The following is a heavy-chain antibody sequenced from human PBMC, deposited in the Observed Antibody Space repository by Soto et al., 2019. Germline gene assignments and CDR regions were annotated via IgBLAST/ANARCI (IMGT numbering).Heavy chain of an antibody. CDR2: INPSGGST. V-gene: IGHV1-46*01. J-gene: IGHJ6*02. CDR3: AGPHSGYCNSTSCYDYYYYGMDV. D-gene: IGHD2-2*01. Sequence: ASVKVSCKASGYTFTSYYMHWVRQAPGQGLEWMGIINPSGGSTSYAQKFQGRVTMTRDTSTSTVYMELSSLRSEDTAVYYCAGPHSGYCNSTSCYDYYYYGMDVWGQGTTVTVSS. CDR1: GYTFTSYY.